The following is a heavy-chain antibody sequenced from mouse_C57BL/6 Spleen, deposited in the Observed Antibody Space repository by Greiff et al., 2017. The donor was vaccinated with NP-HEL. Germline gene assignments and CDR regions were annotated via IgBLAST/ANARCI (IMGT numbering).Heavy chain of an antibody. CDR1: GFTFSSYA. Sequence: EVKLMESGEGLVKPGGSLKLSCAASGFTFSSYAMSWVRQTPEKRLEWVAYISSGGDYIYYADTVKGRFTISRDNARNNLYLQMSSLKSEDTAMYYCTRDYDGVMDYWGQGTSVTVSS. J-gene: IGHJ4*01. D-gene: IGHD2-3*01. CDR3: TRDYDGVMDY. V-gene: IGHV5-9-1*02. CDR2: ISSGGDYI.